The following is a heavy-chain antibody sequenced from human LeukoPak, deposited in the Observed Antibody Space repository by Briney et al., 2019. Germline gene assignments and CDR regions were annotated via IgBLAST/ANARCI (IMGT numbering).Heavy chain of an antibody. CDR2: ISPIFGTA. CDR3: ARSRAPGYSSGWYWFDP. CDR1: VVTFSSYA. V-gene: IGHV1-69*06. Sequence: SVNVSCKASVVTFSSYAISCGRQAPGQGREGRGGISPIFGTANYAQKFQGRVTISADKSTSTAYMELSSLRSEDTAVYYCARSRAPGYSSGWYWFDPWGQGTLVTVSS. D-gene: IGHD6-19*01. J-gene: IGHJ5*02.